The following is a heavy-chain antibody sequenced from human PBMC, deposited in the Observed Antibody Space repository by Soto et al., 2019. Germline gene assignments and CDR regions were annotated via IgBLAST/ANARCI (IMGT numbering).Heavy chain of an antibody. D-gene: IGHD2-2*01. V-gene: IGHV4-30-4*01. J-gene: IGHJ5*02. CDR2: IYHTGTT. Sequence: SETLSLTCSVSGGSISSIDYFWSWIRQPPGKGLEWIGFIYHTGTTYYNPSLRSRVTISIDTSKSQFSMKLNSVTAADTAVYSCARVMAAMQNWLDPWGQGTLVTXS. CDR1: GGSISSIDYF. CDR3: ARVMAAMQNWLDP.